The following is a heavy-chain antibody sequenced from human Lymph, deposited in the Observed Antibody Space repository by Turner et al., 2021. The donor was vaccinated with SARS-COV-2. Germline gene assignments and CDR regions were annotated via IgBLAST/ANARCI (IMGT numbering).Heavy chain of an antibody. Sequence: EVQLVESGGGVVQSGGSLRLSCAASGSSFDDYAMHCGRQAAVKGLEWVSLMSGDGGSTYYADSVKGRFTISRDDSKNSLYLQINSLRTEDTALYYCAKEGLSGRRLQFVPYFAYWGQGTLVSVSS. CDR1: GSSFDDYA. J-gene: IGHJ4*02. CDR3: AKEGLSGRRLQFVPYFAY. CDR2: MSGDGGST. D-gene: IGHD5-12*01. V-gene: IGHV3-43*02.